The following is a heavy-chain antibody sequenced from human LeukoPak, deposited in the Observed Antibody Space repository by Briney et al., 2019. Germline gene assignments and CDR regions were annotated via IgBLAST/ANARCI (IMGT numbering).Heavy chain of an antibody. CDR1: GFTFSSYA. Sequence: GGSPRLSCAASGFTFSSYAMHWVRQAPGKGLEWVAVISYDGSNKYYADSVKGRFTISRDNSKNTLYLQMNSLRAEDTAVYYCARDGYNYYFDYWGQGTLVTVSS. V-gene: IGHV3-30*01. CDR2: ISYDGSNK. CDR3: ARDGYNYYFDY. D-gene: IGHD5-24*01. J-gene: IGHJ4*02.